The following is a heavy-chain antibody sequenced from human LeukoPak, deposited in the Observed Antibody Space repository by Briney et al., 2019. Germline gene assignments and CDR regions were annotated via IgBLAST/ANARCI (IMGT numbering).Heavy chain of an antibody. Sequence: PGGSLRLSCAASGFTLSDSWMSRVRQAPGKGLEWVANMNQDGSEKDYVDSVKGRFTISRDNARNSLYLQMGSLRAEDTAVYYCATYTHWVAGDVWGQGTTVTVSS. V-gene: IGHV3-7*01. D-gene: IGHD3-16*01. CDR3: ATYTHWVAGDV. J-gene: IGHJ6*02. CDR2: MNQDGSEK. CDR1: GFTLSDSW.